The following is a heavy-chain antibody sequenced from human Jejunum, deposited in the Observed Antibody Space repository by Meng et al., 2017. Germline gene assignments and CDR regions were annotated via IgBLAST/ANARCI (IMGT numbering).Heavy chain of an antibody. Sequence: QLQLQESGPGLVKPSETLSLTCTVSGGSLSSYYWSWIRRPPGKGLEWIGYIYYSGSTNYNPSLKSRVTMSVDTSKNQFSLKLNSLTATDTAMYYCARGGWSLDSWGQGTLVTVSS. CDR2: IYYSGST. CDR1: GGSLSSYY. V-gene: IGHV4-59*08. CDR3: ARGGWSLDS. D-gene: IGHD6-19*01. J-gene: IGHJ4*02.